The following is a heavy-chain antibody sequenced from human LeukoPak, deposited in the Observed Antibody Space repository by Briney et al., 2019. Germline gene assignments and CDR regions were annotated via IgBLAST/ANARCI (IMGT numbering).Heavy chain of an antibody. CDR1: EFTFSNYW. CDR3: ARLGPASSGWPESFDY. CDR2: IKEDGSDK. J-gene: IGHJ4*02. V-gene: IGHV3-7*01. Sequence: GGSLRLSCAASEFTFSNYWMTWVRQAPGKGLEWVANIKEDGSDKYYVDSVKGRFTISRDNAKNTLYLQMNSLRAEDTAVYYCARLGPASSGWPESFDYWGQGTLVTVSS. D-gene: IGHD6-19*01.